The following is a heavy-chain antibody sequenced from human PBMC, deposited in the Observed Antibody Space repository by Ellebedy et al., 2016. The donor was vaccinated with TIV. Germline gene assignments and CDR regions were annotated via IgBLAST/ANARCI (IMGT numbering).Heavy chain of an antibody. D-gene: IGHD5-12*01. Sequence: SVKGRFTISRDNAKNSLYLQMNSLRAEDTAVYYCARGPQRGYSGYGWYFDYWGQGTLVTVSS. CDR3: ARGPQRGYSGYGWYFDY. J-gene: IGHJ4*02. V-gene: IGHV3-11*06.